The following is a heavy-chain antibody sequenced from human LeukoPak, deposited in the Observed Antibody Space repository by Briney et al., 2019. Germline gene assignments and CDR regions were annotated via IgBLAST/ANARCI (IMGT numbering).Heavy chain of an antibody. CDR2: INHSGST. V-gene: IGHV4-34*01. CDR3: AKGVYYYDSSGYYYPRAYFDY. J-gene: IGHJ4*02. Sequence: SETLSLTCAVYGGSFSGYYWSWIRQPPGKGLEWIGEINHSGSTNYNPSLKSRVTISVDTSKNQFSLKLSSVTAADTAVYYCAKGVYYYDSSGYYYPRAYFDYWGQGTLVTVSS. D-gene: IGHD3-22*01. CDR1: GGSFSGYY.